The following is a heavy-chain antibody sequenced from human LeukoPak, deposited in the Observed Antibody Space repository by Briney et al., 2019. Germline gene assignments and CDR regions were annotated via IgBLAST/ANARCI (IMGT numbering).Heavy chain of an antibody. CDR3: ARVNGGNTRIDY. CDR2: IKQDGSDK. J-gene: IGHJ4*02. CDR1: GFIFSSYN. D-gene: IGHD4-23*01. V-gene: IGHV3-7*01. Sequence: GGSLRLSCAASGFIFSSYNMNWVRQAPGKGLEWVANIKQDGSDKYYVDSVKGRFTISRDNAKNSLSLQMNSLGADDTAVYYCARVNGGNTRIDYWGQGILVTVSS.